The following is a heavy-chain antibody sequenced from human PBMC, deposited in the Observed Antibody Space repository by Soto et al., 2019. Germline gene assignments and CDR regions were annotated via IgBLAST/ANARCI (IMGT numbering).Heavy chain of an antibody. J-gene: IGHJ6*02. V-gene: IGHV1-69*02. CDR3: ARGGYCSSTSCNYYYYGMDV. Sequence: QVQRVQSGAEVKKPGSSVKVSCKASGGTFSSYTISWVRQAPGQGLEWMGRIIPILGIANYAQKFQGRVTITADKSTSTAYMELSSLRSEDTAVYYCARGGYCSSTSCNYYYYGMDVWGQGTTVTVSS. CDR2: IIPILGIA. CDR1: GGTFSSYT. D-gene: IGHD2-2*01.